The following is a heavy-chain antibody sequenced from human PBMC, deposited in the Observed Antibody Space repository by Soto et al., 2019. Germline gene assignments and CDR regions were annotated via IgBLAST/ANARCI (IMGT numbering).Heavy chain of an antibody. CDR3: ARDLAAYYYDSSGYYGDY. V-gene: IGHV3-33*01. Sequence: GGSLRLSCAASGFTFSSYGMHWVRQAPGKGLEWVAVIWYDGSNKYYADSVKGRFTISRDNSKNTLYLQMNSLRAEDTAVYYCARDLAAYYYDSSGYYGDYWGQGTLVTVSS. J-gene: IGHJ4*02. CDR2: IWYDGSNK. CDR1: GFTFSSYG. D-gene: IGHD3-22*01.